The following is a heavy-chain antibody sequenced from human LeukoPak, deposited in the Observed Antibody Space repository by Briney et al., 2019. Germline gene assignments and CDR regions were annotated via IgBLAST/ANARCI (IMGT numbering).Heavy chain of an antibody. V-gene: IGHV4-38-2*02. D-gene: IGHD2-21*02. CDR2: IYHGGST. CDR3: ARDLASCAGDCYSDGFDY. J-gene: IGHJ4*02. Sequence: SETLSLTCTVSGYSISSGYYWGWIRQSPGKGLEWIGSIYHGGSTYYNPSLRSRVIVSVDTSKNHFSLRMSSVTAADTAVYYCARDLASCAGDCYSDGFDYWGQGTLVTVSS. CDR1: GYSISSGYY.